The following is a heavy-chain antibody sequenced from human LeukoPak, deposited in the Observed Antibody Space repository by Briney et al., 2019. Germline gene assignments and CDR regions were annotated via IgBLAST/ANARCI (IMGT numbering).Heavy chain of an antibody. V-gene: IGHV4-34*01. CDR2: INHSGST. CDR3: ARDEAIFGAGYYYGMDV. CDR1: GGSFSGYY. D-gene: IGHD3-3*01. Sequence: SETLSLTCAVYGGSFSGYYWSWIRQPPGKGLEWIGEINHSGSTNYNPSLKSRVTISVDTSKNQFSLKLSSVTAADTAVYYCARDEAIFGAGYYYGMDVWGQGTTVTVSS. J-gene: IGHJ6*02.